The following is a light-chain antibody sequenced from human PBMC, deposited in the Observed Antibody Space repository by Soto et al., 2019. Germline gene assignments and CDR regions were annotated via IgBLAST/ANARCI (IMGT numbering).Light chain of an antibody. CDR1: QSVSSSY. J-gene: IGKJ2*01. CDR2: DAS. CDR3: QQYGSSPYT. Sequence: EIVLTQSPGTLSLSPGERATLSCRASQSVSSSYLAWYQQKPGQAPRLLIYDASSRATGIPGRFSGSGSGTDFTLTISRLGPEGFAVYFCQQYGSSPYTFGQGTKLEIK. V-gene: IGKV3-20*01.